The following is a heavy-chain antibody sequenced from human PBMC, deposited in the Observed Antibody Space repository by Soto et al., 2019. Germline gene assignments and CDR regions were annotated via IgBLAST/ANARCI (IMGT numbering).Heavy chain of an antibody. CDR2: INHSGST. Sequence: SETLSLTCTVSGGSVGSTSYYWGWIRQPPGKGLEWIGEINHSGSTNYNPSLKSRVTISVDTSKNQFSLKLSSVTAADTAVYYCARGAIAARRTPMDVWGQGTTVTVSS. CDR3: ARGAIAARRTPMDV. V-gene: IGHV4-39*07. J-gene: IGHJ6*02. D-gene: IGHD6-6*01. CDR1: GGSVGSTSYY.